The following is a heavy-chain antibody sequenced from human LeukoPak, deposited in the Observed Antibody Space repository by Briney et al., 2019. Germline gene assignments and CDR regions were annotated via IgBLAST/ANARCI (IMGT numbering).Heavy chain of an antibody. CDR3: VKGGRTTGTTVLDY. V-gene: IGHV3-64D*06. D-gene: IGHD1-1*01. J-gene: IGHJ4*01. CDR2: ISTNGGST. Sequence: QPGGSLRLSCSAFGLSFSTSAMHWIRQAAGKGLEYVPSISTNGGSTYYADSVKGRFTISRDNSRNTLDLQMSSLRAEDTAVYYCVKGGRTTGTTVLDYWGHGTLVTVSS. CDR1: GLSFSTSA.